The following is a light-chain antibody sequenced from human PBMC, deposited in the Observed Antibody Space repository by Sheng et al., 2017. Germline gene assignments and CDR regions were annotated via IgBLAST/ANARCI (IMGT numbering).Light chain of an antibody. J-gene: IGKJ4*01. CDR1: QSVRTY. CDR3: QQYGDSNPLT. V-gene: IGKV3-11*01. Sequence: EIVVTQSPATLSVSPGERATLSCRARQSVRTYLAWYQQKPGQAPRLLIYDASNRATGIPARFSGSGSGTDFTLTISSLEPEDSAVYYCQQYGDSNPLTFGGGTKVEIK. CDR2: DAS.